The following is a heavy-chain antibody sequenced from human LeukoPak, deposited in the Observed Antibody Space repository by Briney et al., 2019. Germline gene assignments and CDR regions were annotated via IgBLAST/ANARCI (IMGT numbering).Heavy chain of an antibody. V-gene: IGHV1-69*04. J-gene: IGHJ4*02. CDR2: IISNLGTT. Sequence: SVKVSCKASGGTSNSHAISWVRQAPGQGLEWMGRIISNLGTTNRAQKLQDRVTLTADKSTNTAYMELTSLRSEDTAMYYCARDHDYGPCEGPAALDYWGQGTLVTVSS. CDR3: ARDHDYGPCEGPAALDY. D-gene: IGHD4-17*01. CDR1: GGTSNSHA.